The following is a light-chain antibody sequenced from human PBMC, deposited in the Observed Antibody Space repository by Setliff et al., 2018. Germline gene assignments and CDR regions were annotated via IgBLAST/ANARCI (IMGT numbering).Light chain of an antibody. CDR2: EVS. Sequence: QSVLTQPASVSGSPGQSITISCTGTSSDVGNYNLVSWYQQYPGKAPKLIISEVSERPSGVSNRFSGSKSGNTASLTVSGLQAEDEAVYYCCSYAAITTFDVVFGGGTKATVL. V-gene: IGLV2-23*02. CDR3: CSYAAITTFDVV. CDR1: SSDVGNYNL. J-gene: IGLJ2*01.